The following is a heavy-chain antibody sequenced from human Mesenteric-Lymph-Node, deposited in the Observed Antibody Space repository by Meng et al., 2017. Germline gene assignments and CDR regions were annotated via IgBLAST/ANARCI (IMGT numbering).Heavy chain of an antibody. CDR1: GFTFSSYA. CDR2: ISGSGGST. Sequence: GESLKISCAASGFTFSSYAMSWVRQAPGKGLEWVSAISGSGGSTYYADSVKGRFTISRDNSKNTLYLQMNSLRAEDTAVYYCAKVADYDFWSGYLLYYYYGMDVWGQGTTVTVS. D-gene: IGHD3-3*01. V-gene: IGHV3-23*01. J-gene: IGHJ6*02. CDR3: AKVADYDFWSGYLLYYYYGMDV.